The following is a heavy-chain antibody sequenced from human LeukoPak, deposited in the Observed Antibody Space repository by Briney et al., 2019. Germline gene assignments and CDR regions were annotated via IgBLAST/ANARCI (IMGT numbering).Heavy chain of an antibody. Sequence: PSQTLSLTCTVSGDSITSGDYYCTWMRQPPGKGLEWVAYMHYTGNTYYNSSRKSRLTISVDTSKNQFSLRLSFVTAADTAMYYCARHLSGSSWFDPWGQGTLVTVSS. CDR1: GDSITSGDYY. CDR3: ARHLSGSSWFDP. D-gene: IGHD1-26*01. CDR2: MHYTGNT. V-gene: IGHV4-30-4*08. J-gene: IGHJ5*02.